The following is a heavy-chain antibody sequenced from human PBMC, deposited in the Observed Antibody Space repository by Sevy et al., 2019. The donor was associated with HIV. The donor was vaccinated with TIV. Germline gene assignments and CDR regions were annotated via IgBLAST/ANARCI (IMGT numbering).Heavy chain of an antibody. D-gene: IGHD2-8*01. Sequence: RGSLRLSCAASGFDFSIYSMSWVRQAPGKGLEWVSTLSFGCGKINYADSVKGRFTISRDNSKSSVYLQMNNMRVEDTAGYYCAREGCTKPHDYWGQGTLVTVSS. J-gene: IGHJ4*02. V-gene: IGHV3-23*01. CDR2: LSFGCGKI. CDR1: GFDFSIYS. CDR3: AREGCTKPHDY.